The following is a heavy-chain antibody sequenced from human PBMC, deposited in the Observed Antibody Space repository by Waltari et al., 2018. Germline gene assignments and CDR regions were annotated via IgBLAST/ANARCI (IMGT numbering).Heavy chain of an antibody. J-gene: IGHJ4*02. CDR1: GGSFSGYY. D-gene: IGHD3-16*02. CDR3: ARGGNYDYVWGSYRYTTRRYYFDY. CDR2: INQWGNT. V-gene: IGHV4-34*01. Sequence: QVQLQQWGAGLLKPSETLSLPCALYGGSFSGYYWTWIRQPQGPGVEWIGEINQWGNTTYSPSLQRRVTISVDTSKTQFSLKLSSVTAADTAVYYCARGGNYDYVWGSYRYTTRRYYFDYWGQGTLVTVSS.